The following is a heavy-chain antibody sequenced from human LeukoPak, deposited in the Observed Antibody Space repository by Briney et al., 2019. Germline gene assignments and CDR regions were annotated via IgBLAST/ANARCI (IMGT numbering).Heavy chain of an antibody. Sequence: GESLEISCEASGYIFTNYWIGWVRQMPGKGLEWMGIIHPGDSDTRYSPSFQGQVTISVDKSINIAYLQWSSLRASDTATYYCARHVGYCTRTNRYTYLDVWGKGTTVTVSS. V-gene: IGHV5-51*01. J-gene: IGHJ6*03. CDR1: GYIFTNYW. CDR2: IHPGDSDT. D-gene: IGHD2-2*01. CDR3: ARHVGYCTRTNRYTYLDV.